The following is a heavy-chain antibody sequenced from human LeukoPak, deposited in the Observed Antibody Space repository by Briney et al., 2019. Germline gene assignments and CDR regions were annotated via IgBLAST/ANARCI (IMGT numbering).Heavy chain of an antibody. D-gene: IGHD2-21*02. J-gene: IGHJ5*02. Sequence: SETLSLTCALSRYSISIGYYWGWIRQPPGKGLDWIGRIYHSGVTYYNRYLKSRVSIAVDTSKNQFSLKLSSVTAVDTAVYYCARLARYCGGDCSDGTWFDPWGQGTLVTVSS. V-gene: IGHV4-38-2*01. CDR2: IYHSGVT. CDR1: RYSISIGYY. CDR3: ARLARYCGGDCSDGTWFDP.